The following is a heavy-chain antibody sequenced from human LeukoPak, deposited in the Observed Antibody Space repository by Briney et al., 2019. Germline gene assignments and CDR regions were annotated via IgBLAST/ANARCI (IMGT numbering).Heavy chain of an antibody. CDR1: GGSTSSYY. CDR2: IYYSGST. CDR3: ARHGIMALRV. D-gene: IGHD1-14*01. V-gene: IGHV4-59*08. J-gene: IGHJ4*02. Sequence: SETLSLTCTVSGGSTSSYYWSWIRQPPGKGLEWIGYIYYSGSTNYNPSLKSRVTISVDTSKNQFSLKLSSVTAADTAVYYCARHGIMALRVWGQGTLVTVSS.